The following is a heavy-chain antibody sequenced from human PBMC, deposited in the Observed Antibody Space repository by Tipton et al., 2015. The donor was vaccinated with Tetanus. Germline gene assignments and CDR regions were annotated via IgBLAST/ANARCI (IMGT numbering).Heavy chain of an antibody. CDR1: GFTFSSYW. J-gene: IGHJ3*02. V-gene: IGHV3-7*01. Sequence: CAASGFTFSSYWMSWVRQAPGKGLEWVANIKQDGSEKYYVDSVKGRFTISRDNAKNSLYLQMNSLRAEDTAVYYCARSPGLLGFYAFDIWGQGTMVTVSS. CDR3: ARSPGLLGFYAFDI. CDR2: IKQDGSEK. D-gene: IGHD2-15*01.